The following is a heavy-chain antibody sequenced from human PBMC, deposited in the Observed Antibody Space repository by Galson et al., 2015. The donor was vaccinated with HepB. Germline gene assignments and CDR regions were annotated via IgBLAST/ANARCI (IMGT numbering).Heavy chain of an antibody. Sequence: SLRLSCAASGFPFYYAWMSWVRQSPGKGLEWVGLIKSKPGGETKDYAAPVKGRFTVSRDDSKNMLHLQMNSLKMEDTAVYYCAWDSGKPDGPLYYQHWGQGTLVTVSS. V-gene: IGHV3-15*01. CDR1: GFPFYYAW. CDR2: IKSKPGGETK. CDR3: AWDSGKPDGPLYYQH. J-gene: IGHJ1*01. D-gene: IGHD4-23*01.